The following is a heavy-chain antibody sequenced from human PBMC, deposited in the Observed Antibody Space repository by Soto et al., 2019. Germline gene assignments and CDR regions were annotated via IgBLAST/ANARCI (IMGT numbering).Heavy chain of an antibody. D-gene: IGHD1-26*01. CDR1: GFTFSSYA. CDR3: ARRGSGSYYDY. V-gene: IGHV3-23*01. Sequence: EVQLLESGGGLVQPGGSLRLSGAASGFTFSSYAMRWVRQAPGKGLEWVSAISGSGDSTYYADSVKGRFTMSRDNSKNTLYLQMNSLRAEDTAVYYCARRGSGSYYDYWGQGTLVIVSS. CDR2: ISGSGDST. J-gene: IGHJ4*02.